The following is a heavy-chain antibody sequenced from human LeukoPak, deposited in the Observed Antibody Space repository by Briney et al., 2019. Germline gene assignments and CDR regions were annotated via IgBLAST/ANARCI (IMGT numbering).Heavy chain of an antibody. CDR2: ISAYNGNT. Sequence: ASVKVSCKASGYTFTSYDINWVRQAPGQGLEWMGWISAYNGNTNYAQKLQGRVTMTTDTSTSTAYMELRSLRSDDTAVYYCARVRGTYGSGSSDYWGQGTLVTVSS. V-gene: IGHV1-18*01. J-gene: IGHJ4*02. CDR1: GYTFTSYD. D-gene: IGHD3-10*01. CDR3: ARVRGTYGSGSSDY.